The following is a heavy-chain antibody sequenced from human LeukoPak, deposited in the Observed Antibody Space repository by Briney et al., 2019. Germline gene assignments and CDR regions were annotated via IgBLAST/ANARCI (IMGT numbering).Heavy chain of an antibody. D-gene: IGHD2-15*01. J-gene: IGHJ5*02. CDR3: AREDARYCSGGSCYPNNWFDP. CDR2: INHSGST. Sequence: NPSETLPLTCAVYGGSFSGYYWSWIRQPPGKGLEWIGEINHSGSTNYNPSLKSRVTISVDTSKNQFSLKLSSVTAADTAVYYCAREDARYCSGGSCYPNNWFDPWGQGTLVTVSS. V-gene: IGHV4-34*01. CDR1: GGSFSGYY.